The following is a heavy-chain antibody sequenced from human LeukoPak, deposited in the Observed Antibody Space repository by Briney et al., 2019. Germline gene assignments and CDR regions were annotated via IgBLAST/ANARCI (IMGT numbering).Heavy chain of an antibody. D-gene: IGHD5-12*01. CDR1: GFTFSSYA. CDR3: AKSPHRDNSGYFYFDY. J-gene: IGHJ4*02. Sequence: GGSLRLSCAASGFTFSSYAMSWVRQAPGKGLEWVSAISGSGGSTYYADSVKGRFTISRDNSKNTLYLQMNSLRAEDTAVYYCAKSPHRDNSGYFYFDYWGQGTLVTVSS. V-gene: IGHV3-23*01. CDR2: ISGSGGST.